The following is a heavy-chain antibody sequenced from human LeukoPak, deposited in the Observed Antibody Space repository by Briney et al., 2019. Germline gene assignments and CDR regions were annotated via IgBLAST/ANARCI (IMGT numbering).Heavy chain of an antibody. J-gene: IGHJ4*02. CDR2: MNPNNGVT. Sequence: GASVKVSCKASGYTFTDYYIHWVRQAPGQGLEWMGWMNPNNGVTNYAQRFQGRVSLTRDTSITTAYMELTNLRSDDTAMYYCARGEARWLQSLDFDYWGQGTLVTVSS. V-gene: IGHV1-2*02. CDR1: GYTFTDYY. D-gene: IGHD5-24*01. CDR3: ARGEARWLQSLDFDY.